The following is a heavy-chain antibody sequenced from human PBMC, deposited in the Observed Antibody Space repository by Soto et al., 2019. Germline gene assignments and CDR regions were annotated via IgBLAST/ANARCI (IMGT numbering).Heavy chain of an antibody. CDR3: SGFCGGSCHNGDY. CDR1: GFTFSWYW. Sequence: EVQLVESGGGLVQPGGSLRLSCAASGFTFSWYWMHWVRQAPGKGLVWVSRINSDGSTTSYADSVKGRFTISRDNAKNTVYLQMNSLRAEDTAVYYCSGFCGGSCHNGDYWGQGTLVTVS. V-gene: IGHV3-74*01. J-gene: IGHJ4*02. D-gene: IGHD2-15*01. CDR2: INSDGSTT.